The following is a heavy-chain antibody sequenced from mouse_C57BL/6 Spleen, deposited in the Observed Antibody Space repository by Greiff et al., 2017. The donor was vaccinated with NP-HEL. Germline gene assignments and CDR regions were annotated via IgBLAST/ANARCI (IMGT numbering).Heavy chain of an antibody. J-gene: IGHJ2*01. D-gene: IGHD2-4*01. CDR2: ISYDGSN. CDR1: GYSITSGYY. Sequence: VQLQQSGPGLVKPSQSLSLTCSVTGYSITSGYYWNWIRQFPGNKLEWMGYISYDGSNNYNPSLKNRISITRDTSKNQFFLKLNSVTTEDTATYYCARGDYDYDWDYWGQGTTLTVSS. V-gene: IGHV3-6*01. CDR3: ARGDYDYDWDY.